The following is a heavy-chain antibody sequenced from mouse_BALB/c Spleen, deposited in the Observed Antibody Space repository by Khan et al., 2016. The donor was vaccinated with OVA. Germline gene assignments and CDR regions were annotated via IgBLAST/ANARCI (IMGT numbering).Heavy chain of an antibody. Sequence: EVELVESGPGLVKPSQSLSLTCSVTDYSITSGYYWNWIRQFPGNKLEWMAYINYDGNINYNPSLKNRISITRDTSKNQFFLKLDSVTTEETATYFCASSYGYLGFAYWGQGTLVTVST. D-gene: IGHD1-2*01. CDR1: DYSITSGYY. CDR2: INYDGNI. J-gene: IGHJ3*01. CDR3: ASSYGYLGFAY. V-gene: IGHV3-6*02.